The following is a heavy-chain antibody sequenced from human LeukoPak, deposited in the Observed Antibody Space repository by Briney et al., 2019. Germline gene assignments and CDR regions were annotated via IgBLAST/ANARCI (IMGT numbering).Heavy chain of an antibody. CDR2: IKSEADGGST. CDR3: TTVTPYSYDSSDLAFFDY. Sequence: PGGSLRLSCAASGFTFSNAWMSWVRQAPGKGLEWVGRIKSEADGGSTDYAAPVKGRFTISSDDSKNTLYLKMNSLKTENTAVYYYTTVTPYSYDSSDLAFFDYWGQGTLVTVSS. D-gene: IGHD3-22*01. V-gene: IGHV3-15*01. J-gene: IGHJ4*02. CDR1: GFTFSNAW.